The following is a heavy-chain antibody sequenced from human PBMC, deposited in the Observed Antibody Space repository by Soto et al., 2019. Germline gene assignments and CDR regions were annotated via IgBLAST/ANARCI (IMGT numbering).Heavy chain of an antibody. CDR3: ARDSGYDYYFDY. D-gene: IGHD5-12*01. CDR1: GGTFSSYA. J-gene: IGHJ4*02. V-gene: IGHV1-69*06. Sequence: SVKVSCKASGGTFSSYAISWVQQAPGQGLEWMGGIIPIFGTANYAQKFQGRVTITADKSTSTAYMELSSLRSEDTAVYYCARDSGYDYYFDYWGQGXLVTVSS. CDR2: IIPIFGTA.